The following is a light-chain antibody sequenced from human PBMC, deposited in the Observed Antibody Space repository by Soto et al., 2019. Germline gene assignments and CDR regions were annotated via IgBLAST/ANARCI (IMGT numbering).Light chain of an antibody. CDR3: SSYAGSNNFEV. CDR1: SSDVGGYNY. V-gene: IGLV2-8*01. J-gene: IGLJ1*01. Sequence: LTRPPSASGSPGQSVTISCTGTSSDVGGYNYVSWYQQHPGKAPKLMIYEVSKRASGVPDRFSGSKSGNTASLTVPGLQAEDEADYYCSSYAGSNNFEVFGTGTKVTVL. CDR2: EVS.